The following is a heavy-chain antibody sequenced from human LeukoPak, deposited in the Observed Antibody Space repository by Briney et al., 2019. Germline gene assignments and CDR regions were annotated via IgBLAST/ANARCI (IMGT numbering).Heavy chain of an antibody. CDR2: INHGGST. D-gene: IGHD4-17*01. CDR3: SGRMTTVTTGRLNWFDP. CDR1: GGSFSGYY. Sequence: PSETLSLTCAVYGGSFSGYYWSWIRQLPGKGLEWIGEINHGGSTNHNPSLKSRVTISVDTSKNQFSLKLSSVTAADTAVYYCSGRMTTVTTGRLNWFDPWGQGTLVTVSS. V-gene: IGHV4-34*01. J-gene: IGHJ5*02.